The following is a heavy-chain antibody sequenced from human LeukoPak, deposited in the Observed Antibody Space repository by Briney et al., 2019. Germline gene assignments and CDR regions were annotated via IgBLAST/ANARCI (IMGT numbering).Heavy chain of an antibody. CDR2: INSDGSST. Sequence: GGSLRLSCAASGFTFSSYWMHWVRQAPGKGLVWVSRINSDGSSTSYADSVKGRFTISRDNAKNTLYLQMNSLRAEDTAVYYCARGGPWDILTGYYGWFDYWGQGTLVTVSS. V-gene: IGHV3-74*01. CDR3: ARGGPWDILTGYYGWFDY. D-gene: IGHD3-9*01. J-gene: IGHJ4*02. CDR1: GFTFSSYW.